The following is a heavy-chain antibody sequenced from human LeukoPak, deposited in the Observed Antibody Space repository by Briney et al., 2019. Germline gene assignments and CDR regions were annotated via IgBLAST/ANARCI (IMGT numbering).Heavy chain of an antibody. J-gene: IGHJ4*02. Sequence: WIRQPPGKGLEWIGSIYYSGSTYYNPSLKSRVTISVDTSKNQFSLKLSSVTAADTAVYYCARLRVAGDLDYWGQGTLVTVSS. D-gene: IGHD6-19*01. CDR2: IYYSGST. V-gene: IGHV4-39*01. CDR3: ARLRVAGDLDY.